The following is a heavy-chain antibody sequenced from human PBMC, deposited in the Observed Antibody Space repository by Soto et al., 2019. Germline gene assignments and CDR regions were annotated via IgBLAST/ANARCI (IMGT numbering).Heavy chain of an antibody. CDR3: AGLARFTNGPYYFDY. Sequence: PSETRSLTCSVAGGSISSYYWSWIRKPPGKGLEWIGYIYYSGSTNYNPSLKSRVTMSVDTSEKYFSLQLSSVTAADTAVYYCAGLARFTNGPYYFDYWGQGTLVTVSS. D-gene: IGHD6-6*01. CDR2: IYYSGST. CDR1: GGSISSYY. V-gene: IGHV4-59*08. J-gene: IGHJ4*02.